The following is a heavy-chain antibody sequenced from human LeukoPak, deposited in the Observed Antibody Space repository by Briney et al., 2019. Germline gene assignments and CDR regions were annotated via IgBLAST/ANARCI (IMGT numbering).Heavy chain of an antibody. CDR2: IYSSGST. CDR1: GGSISSSSYY. V-gene: IGHV4-39*01. CDR3: ARRGGSGRSFDY. J-gene: IGHJ4*02. D-gene: IGHD3-10*01. Sequence: SETLSLTCTVSGGSISSSSYYWGWIRQPSGKGLEWIGSIYSSGSTYYNPSLKSRVTISVDTSKNQCSLNLSSVPASDTAVYYCARRGGSGRSFDYWGQGTLVTVSS.